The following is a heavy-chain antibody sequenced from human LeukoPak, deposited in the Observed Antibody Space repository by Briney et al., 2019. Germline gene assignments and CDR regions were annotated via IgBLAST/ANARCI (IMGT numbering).Heavy chain of an antibody. CDR2: ISYDGSNK. Sequence: PGRSLRLSCAASGFTFRDYGMHWDRQAPGKGLEWVASISYDGSNKVYADSVKGRFTISRDNSKSTLYLQMNSLRAEDTAVYYCAKVRDCAGDCLDYWGQGTLVTVSS. CDR3: AKVRDCAGDCLDY. D-gene: IGHD2-21*01. CDR1: GFTFRDYG. V-gene: IGHV3-30*18. J-gene: IGHJ4*02.